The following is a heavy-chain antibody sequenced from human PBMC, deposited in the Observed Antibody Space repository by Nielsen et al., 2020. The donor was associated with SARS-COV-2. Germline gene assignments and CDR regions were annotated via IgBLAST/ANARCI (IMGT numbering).Heavy chain of an antibody. Sequence: SVKVSCKASGFTFTSSAMQWVRQARGQRLEWIGWIVVGSGNTNYAQKFQERVTITRDMSTSTAYMELSSLRSEDTAVYYCARLGSGRGPGEYWGQGTLVTVSS. CDR3: ARLGSGRGPGEY. CDR2: IVVGSGNT. V-gene: IGHV1-58*02. D-gene: IGHD6-19*01. CDR1: GFTFTSSA. J-gene: IGHJ4*02.